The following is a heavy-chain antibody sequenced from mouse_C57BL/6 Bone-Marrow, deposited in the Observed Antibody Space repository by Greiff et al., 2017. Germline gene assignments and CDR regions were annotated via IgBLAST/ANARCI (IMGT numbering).Heavy chain of an antibody. D-gene: IGHD2-1*01. V-gene: IGHV1-15*01. Sequence: QVHVKQSGAELVRPGASVTLSCKASGYTFTDYEMHWVKQTPVHGLEWIGAIDPDTGGTAYNQKFKGKAILTADKSSSTAYMELRSLTSEDSAVYYCTIYYGKWDYAMGYWGQGASVTVSS. CDR3: TIYYGKWDYAMGY. J-gene: IGHJ4*01. CDR1: GYTFTDYE. CDR2: IDPDTGGT.